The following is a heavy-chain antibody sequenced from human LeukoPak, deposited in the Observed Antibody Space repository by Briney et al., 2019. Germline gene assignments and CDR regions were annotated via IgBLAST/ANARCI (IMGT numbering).Heavy chain of an antibody. V-gene: IGHV1-2*02. CDR2: VNPNSGGT. Sequence: GASVKVSCKASGYTFTGYYMHWVRQAPGQGLEWMGWVNPNSGGTNYAQKFQGRVTMTRDTSISTAYMELSRLRSDDTAVYYCARREVIPIDAFDIWGQGTMVTVSS. CDR3: ARREVIPIDAFDI. D-gene: IGHD2-21*01. CDR1: GYTFTGYY. J-gene: IGHJ3*02.